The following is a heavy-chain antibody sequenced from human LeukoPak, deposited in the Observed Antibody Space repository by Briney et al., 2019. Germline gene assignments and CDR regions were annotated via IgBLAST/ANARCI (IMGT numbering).Heavy chain of an antibody. CDR2: INHSGST. CDR3: ARGHGYSSPTRYYFDY. Sequence: SETLSLTCAVYGGSFSGYYWSWIRQPPGKGLEWIGEINHSGSTNYNPSLKSRVTISVDTSKNQFSLKLSSVTAADTAVYYCARGHGYSSPTRYYFDYWGQGTLVTVSS. D-gene: IGHD6-13*01. J-gene: IGHJ4*02. V-gene: IGHV4-34*01. CDR1: GGSFSGYY.